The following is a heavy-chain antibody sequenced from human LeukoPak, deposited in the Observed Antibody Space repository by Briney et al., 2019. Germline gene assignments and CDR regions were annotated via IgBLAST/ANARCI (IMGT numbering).Heavy chain of an antibody. V-gene: IGHV3-53*04. J-gene: IGHJ3*02. CDR1: GFTVSSNY. D-gene: IGHD3-16*01. CDR3: ARAPGGRADAFDI. Sequence: PGGSLRLSCAASGFTVSSNYMSWVRQAPGKGLEWDSVIYSGGSTYYADSVKGRFTISRHNSKNTLYLQMNSLRAEDTAVYYCARAPGGRADAFDIWGQGTMVTVSS. CDR2: IYSGGST.